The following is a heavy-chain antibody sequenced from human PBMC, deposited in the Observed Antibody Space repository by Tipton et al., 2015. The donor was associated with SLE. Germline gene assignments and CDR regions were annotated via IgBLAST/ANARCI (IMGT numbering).Heavy chain of an antibody. CDR1: GGSISSGGYS. J-gene: IGHJ4*02. CDR2: IYHSGST. V-gene: IGHV4-30-2*01. CDR3: ARGQVGGELPPFFDY. Sequence: LRLSCAVSGGSISSGGYSWSWIRQPPGKGLEWIGYIYHSGSTYYNPSLKSRVTISVDRSKNQFSLKLSSVTAADTAAYYCARGQVGGELPPFFDYWGQGTLVTVSS. D-gene: IGHD3-10*01.